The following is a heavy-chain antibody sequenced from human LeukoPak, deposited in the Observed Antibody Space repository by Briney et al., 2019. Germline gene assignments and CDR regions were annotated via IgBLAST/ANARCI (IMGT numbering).Heavy chain of an antibody. CDR1: GGSISSSSYY. J-gene: IGHJ3*02. Sequence: PSETLSLTCTVSGGSISSSSYYWGWIRQPPGKGLEWIGSIYYSGSTYYNPSLKSRVTISVDTSKNQFSLKLSSVTAADTAVYYCARDANSGYDLRDAFDIWGQGTMVTVSS. CDR3: ARDANSGYDLRDAFDI. V-gene: IGHV4-39*07. D-gene: IGHD5-12*01. CDR2: IYYSGST.